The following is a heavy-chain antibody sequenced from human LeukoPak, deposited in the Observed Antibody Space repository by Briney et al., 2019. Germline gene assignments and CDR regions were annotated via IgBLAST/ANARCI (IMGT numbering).Heavy chain of an antibody. J-gene: IGHJ5*02. V-gene: IGHV4-39*07. CDR2: IYYSGST. Sequence: SETLSLTCTVSGGSISSSSYYWGWIRQPPGKGLEWIGSIYYSGSTYYNPSLKSRVTISVDTSKNQFSLKLSSVTAADTAVYYCASCIAAAGTSWFDPWGQGTLVTVSS. D-gene: IGHD6-13*01. CDR1: GGSISSSSYY. CDR3: ASCIAAAGTSWFDP.